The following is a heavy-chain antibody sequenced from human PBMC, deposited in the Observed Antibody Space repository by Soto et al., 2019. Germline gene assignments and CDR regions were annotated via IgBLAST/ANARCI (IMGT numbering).Heavy chain of an antibody. CDR2: ITSTGSTR. V-gene: IGHV3-48*03. J-gene: IGHJ4*02. D-gene: IGHD2-8*01. Sequence: VGSLRLSCAASVFTFSRYEMNWFRQAPGKGLEWVSDITSTGSTRYYADSVKGRFTISRDNAKNSLYLQMNSLRAEDTAVYYCARGYCTSSACHWNFDYWGQGTLVTVS. CDR1: VFTFSRYE. CDR3: ARGYCTSSACHWNFDY.